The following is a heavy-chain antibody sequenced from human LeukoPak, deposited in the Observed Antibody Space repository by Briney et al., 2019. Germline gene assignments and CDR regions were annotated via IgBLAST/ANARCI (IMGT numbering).Heavy chain of an antibody. D-gene: IGHD5-18*01. CDR3: ARHGYLETAMVALDY. Sequence: SETLSLTCAVSGYSISSGYYWGWIRQPPGKGLEWIGSIYHSGSTYYNPSLKSRVTISVDTSKNQFYLKLSSVTAADTAVYYCARHGYLETAMVALDYWGQGTLVTVSS. J-gene: IGHJ4*02. V-gene: IGHV4-38-2*01. CDR1: GYSISSGYY. CDR2: IYHSGST.